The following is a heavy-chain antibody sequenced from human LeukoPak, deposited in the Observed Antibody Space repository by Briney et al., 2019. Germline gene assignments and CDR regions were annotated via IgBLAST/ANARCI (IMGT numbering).Heavy chain of an antibody. CDR2: IYPGDSDT. Sequence: GESLKISCKGSGYSFTSYWIGWVRQMPGKGLEWMGIIYPGDSDTRYSPSFQGQVTISADKSISTAYLQWSSLKASDTAMYYCARQRSSSWYDNDYWGQGTLVTVSP. J-gene: IGHJ4*02. CDR3: ARQRSSSWYDNDY. CDR1: GYSFTSYW. V-gene: IGHV5-51*01. D-gene: IGHD6-13*01.